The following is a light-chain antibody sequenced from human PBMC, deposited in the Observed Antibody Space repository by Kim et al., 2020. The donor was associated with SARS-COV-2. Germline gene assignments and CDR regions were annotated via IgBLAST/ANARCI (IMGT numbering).Light chain of an antibody. CDR2: HDS. CDR3: QAWDSSTEVF. Sequence: SYELTQPPSVSVAPGQTASITCAGDNFGGKSACWYQQKPGQSPVLVIYHDSNRPSGIPERFSGSNSGNTATLTISRTQAGDEADYYCQAWDSSTEVFVGG. J-gene: IGLJ2*01. V-gene: IGLV3-1*01. CDR1: NFGGKS.